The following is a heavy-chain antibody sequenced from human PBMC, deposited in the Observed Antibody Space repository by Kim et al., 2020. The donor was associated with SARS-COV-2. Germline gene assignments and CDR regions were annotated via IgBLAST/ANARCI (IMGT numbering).Heavy chain of an antibody. CDR3: ARQRGYSSSWYLFDY. J-gene: IGHJ4*02. Sequence: SETLSLTCTVSGGSISSSSYYWGWIRQPPGKGLEWIGSIYYSGSTYYNPSLKSRVTISVDTSKNQFSLKLSSVTAADTAVYYCARQRGYSSSWYLFDYWGQGTLVTVSS. CDR1: GGSISSSSYY. D-gene: IGHD6-13*01. V-gene: IGHV4-39*01. CDR2: IYYSGST.